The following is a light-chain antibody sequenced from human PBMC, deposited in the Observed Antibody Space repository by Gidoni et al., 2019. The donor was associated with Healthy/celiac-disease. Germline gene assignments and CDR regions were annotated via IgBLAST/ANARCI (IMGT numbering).Light chain of an antibody. J-gene: IGKJ2*01. CDR3: MQALQTPYT. CDR1: QSLLHRNGYNY. Sequence: DIVMTQSPLPLLVTPGEPASIPCRSSQSLLHRNGYNYLDWYLQKPGQSPQLLIYLGSNRVSGVPDRFSGSGSGTDFTLKISRVEAEDVGVYYCMQALQTPYTFGQGTKLEIK. CDR2: LGS. V-gene: IGKV2-28*01.